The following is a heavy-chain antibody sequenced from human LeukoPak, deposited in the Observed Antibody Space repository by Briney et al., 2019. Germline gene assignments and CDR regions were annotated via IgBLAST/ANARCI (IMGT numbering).Heavy chain of an antibody. D-gene: IGHD3-16*01. CDR2: INPNSGGP. Sequence: ASVKDSCKASGYTFTGYYIHWVRQAPGQGLEWMGWINPNSGGPNYAQKFQGRVTMTRDTSISTAYMEMSRLRSDDTAVYYCARDVSAGGTNWFDPWGQGTLVTVSS. CDR3: ARDVSAGGTNWFDP. CDR1: GYTFTGYY. J-gene: IGHJ5*02. V-gene: IGHV1-2*02.